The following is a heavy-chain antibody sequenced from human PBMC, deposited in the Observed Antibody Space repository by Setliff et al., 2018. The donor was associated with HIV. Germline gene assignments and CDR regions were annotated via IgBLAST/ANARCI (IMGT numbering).Heavy chain of an antibody. CDR3: AKTSVGATGLYAFDI. Sequence: SETLSLTCAVYGGSFSGYDWSWIRQPPGKGLEWIGNIYHSGSTLYKPSLKSRVTMSVDTSNNQFSLRLTSMTAADTAVYYCAKTSVGATGLYAFDIWGQGTMVTVSS. CDR2: IYHSGST. J-gene: IGHJ3*02. D-gene: IGHD1-26*01. CDR1: GGSFSGYD. V-gene: IGHV4-34*01.